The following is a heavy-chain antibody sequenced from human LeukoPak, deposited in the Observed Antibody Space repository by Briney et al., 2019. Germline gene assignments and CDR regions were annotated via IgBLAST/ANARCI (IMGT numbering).Heavy chain of an antibody. V-gene: IGHV4-34*01. D-gene: IGHD6-6*01. CDR2: INHSGST. CDR3: ARGGIAARRSDY. CDR1: GGSFSGYY. Sequence: EPSETLSLTCAVYGGSFSGYYWSWIRQPPGRGLEWIGEINHSGSTNYNPSLKSRVTISVDTSKNQFSLKLSSVTAADTAVYYCARGGIAARRSDYWGQGTLVTVSS. J-gene: IGHJ4*02.